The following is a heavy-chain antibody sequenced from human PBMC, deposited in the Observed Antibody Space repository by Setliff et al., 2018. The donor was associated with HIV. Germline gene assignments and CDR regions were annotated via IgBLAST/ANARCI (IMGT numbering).Heavy chain of an antibody. CDR3: ARDHCSSSGCYEYSYYGMDV. CDR1: RSTFNSHT. CDR2: INPNSGGT. V-gene: IGHV1-2*02. D-gene: IGHD2-2*01. Sequence: ASVKVSCKASRSTFNSHTINWVRQAPGQGLDWMGWINPNSGGTTYAQKFQGRVTMTRDTSVSTAYMAVSRLRSDDTAVYYCARDHCSSSGCYEYSYYGMDVWGQGTTVTVSS. J-gene: IGHJ6*02.